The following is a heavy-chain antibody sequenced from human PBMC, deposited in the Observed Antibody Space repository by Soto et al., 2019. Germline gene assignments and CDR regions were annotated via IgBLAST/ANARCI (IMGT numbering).Heavy chain of an antibody. CDR2: INHNGSP. J-gene: IGHJ5*02. CDR3: ARGTWATRFDP. CDR1: GGSFSGYY. D-gene: IGHD3-16*01. Sequence: SETLSLTCAVYGGSFSGYYWSWIRQPPGKGLEWIGEINHNGSPNYDPSLKSRVTISIDTSKNQFSLKLSSVTAADTAVYYCARGTWATRFDPWGQGTLVTVSS. V-gene: IGHV4-34*01.